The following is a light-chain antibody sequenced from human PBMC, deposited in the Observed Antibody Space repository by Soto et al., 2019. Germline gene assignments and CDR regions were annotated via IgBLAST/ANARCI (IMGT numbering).Light chain of an antibody. CDR1: QSINTY. CDR2: AAS. Sequence: DIQMTQSPSSLSASVGDRVTITCRASQSINTYLNWYQQKPGKAPKLLIYAASSLQSAVPSGFSGSGSETDFTLTISSLQPEDFATYYCQQTYSAPYTFGQGTKLDIK. CDR3: QQTYSAPYT. J-gene: IGKJ2*01. V-gene: IGKV1-39*01.